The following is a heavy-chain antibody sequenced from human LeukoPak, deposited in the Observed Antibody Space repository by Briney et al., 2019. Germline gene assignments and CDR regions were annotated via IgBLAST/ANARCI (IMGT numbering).Heavy chain of an antibody. CDR3: ARDIDSDY. J-gene: IGHJ4*02. Sequence: GRSLRLSCAASGFTFDDYAMHWVRQAPGKGLEWVSGISWNSGSIGYADSVKGRFTISRDNAKNSLYLQMNSLRAEDTAVYYCARDIDSDYWGQGTLVTVSS. CDR2: ISWNSGSI. V-gene: IGHV3-9*01. CDR1: GFTFDDYA.